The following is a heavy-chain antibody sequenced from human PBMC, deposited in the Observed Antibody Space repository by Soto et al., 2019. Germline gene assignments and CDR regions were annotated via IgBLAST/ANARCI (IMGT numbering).Heavy chain of an antibody. V-gene: IGHV3-30-3*01. CDR3: ARVTLVLASIPHELRNWYFDL. D-gene: IGHD2-2*02. J-gene: IGHJ2*01. CDR2: ISYDGSNK. CDR1: GFTFSSYA. Sequence: QVQLVESGGGVVQPGRSLRLSCAASGFTFSSYAIHWVRQAPDKGLEWVAVISYDGSNKYYADSVKGRFTISRDNSKNRLYLQMNGLRTEDTSMYFCARVTLVLASIPHELRNWYFDLWGRGTLVTVSS.